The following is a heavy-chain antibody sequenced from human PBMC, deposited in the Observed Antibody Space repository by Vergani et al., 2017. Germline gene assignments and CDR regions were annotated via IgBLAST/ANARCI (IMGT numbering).Heavy chain of an antibody. V-gene: IGHV4-59*01. CDR1: GGSISSYY. CDR3: ARVIVGATQYYYYYYMDV. Sequence: QVQLQESGPGLVKPSETLSLTCTVSGGSISSYYWSWIRQPPGKGLDWIGYIYYSGSTNYNPSLKSRVTISVDTSKNQFSLKLSSVTAADTAVYYCARVIVGATQYYYYYYMDVWGKGTTVTVSS. CDR2: IYYSGST. D-gene: IGHD1-26*01. J-gene: IGHJ6*03.